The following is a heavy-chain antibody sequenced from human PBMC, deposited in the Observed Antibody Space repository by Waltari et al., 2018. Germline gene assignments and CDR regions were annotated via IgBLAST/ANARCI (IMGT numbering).Heavy chain of an antibody. V-gene: IGHV4-59*01. CDR3: ARGYYGSGSYYNPFDY. Sequence: QVQLQESGPGLVKPSETLSLTCTVSGGSISSSYWSWIRQPPGKGLEWIGYIYYSGSTNYNPSLKSRVTISVDTSKNQFSLKLSSVTAADTAVYYCARGYYGSGSYYNPFDYWGQGTLVTVSS. J-gene: IGHJ4*02. CDR1: GGSISSSY. CDR2: IYYSGST. D-gene: IGHD3-10*01.